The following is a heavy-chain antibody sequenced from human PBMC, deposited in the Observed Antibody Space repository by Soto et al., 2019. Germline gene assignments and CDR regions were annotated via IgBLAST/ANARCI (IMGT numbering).Heavy chain of an antibody. CDR2: ISYDGSNK. J-gene: IGHJ4*02. D-gene: IGHD6-13*01. CDR3: ARTPGGSWYLFDY. CDR1: GFPFGDYA. Sequence: PGGSLRLSCTASGFPFGDYAMSWFRQAPGKGLEWVAVISYDGSNKYYADSVKGRFTISRDNSKNTLYLQMNSLRAEDTAVYYCARTPGGSWYLFDYWGQGTLVTSPQ. V-gene: IGHV3-30-3*01.